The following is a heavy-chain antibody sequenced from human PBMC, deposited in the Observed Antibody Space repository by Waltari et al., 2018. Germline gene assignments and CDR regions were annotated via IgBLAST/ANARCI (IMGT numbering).Heavy chain of an antibody. V-gene: IGHV4-30-4*08. CDR1: GGSISSGDYY. CDR3: ARICSSTSCYGRYFQH. Sequence: QVQLQESGPGLVKPSQTLSLTCTVSGGSISSGDYYWSWLRQPPGKGLEWIGYIYYSGSTYYNPSLKSRVTISVDTSKNQFSLKLSSVTAADTAVYYCARICSSTSCYGRYFQHWGQGTLVTVSS. D-gene: IGHD2-2*01. J-gene: IGHJ1*01. CDR2: IYYSGST.